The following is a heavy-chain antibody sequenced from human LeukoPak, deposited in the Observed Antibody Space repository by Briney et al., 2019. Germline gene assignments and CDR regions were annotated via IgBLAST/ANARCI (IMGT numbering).Heavy chain of an antibody. V-gene: IGHV4-39*01. CDR2: ICYSGST. CDR1: DGSISSSSYY. Sequence: PSETLSLTCTVSDGSISSSSYYWVWVRQPPGRGLEWIGSICYSGSTYQNASLKSRVTISVDTSKNQLSLRVTSVTAADTGVYYCARRLRGASAPGDVDSWGQGTLVTVSS. D-gene: IGHD7-27*01. CDR3: ARRLRGASAPGDVDS. J-gene: IGHJ5*01.